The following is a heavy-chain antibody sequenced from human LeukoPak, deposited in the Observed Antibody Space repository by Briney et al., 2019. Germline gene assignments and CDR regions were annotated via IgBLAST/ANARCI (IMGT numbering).Heavy chain of an antibody. D-gene: IGHD3-10*01. CDR2: TRNRVNSYTT. V-gene: IGHV3-72*01. CDR3: TRTLVRGVVRAFDL. J-gene: IGHJ3*01. CDR1: GFTFSDHY. Sequence: GGSLRLSCAASGFTFSDHYMDWVRQAPGKGLEWVGRTRNRVNSYTTEYAASVKGRFTISRDDSRNSVFLQMNSLKTEDTAVYYCTRTLVRGVVRAFDLWGQGTMVTVSS.